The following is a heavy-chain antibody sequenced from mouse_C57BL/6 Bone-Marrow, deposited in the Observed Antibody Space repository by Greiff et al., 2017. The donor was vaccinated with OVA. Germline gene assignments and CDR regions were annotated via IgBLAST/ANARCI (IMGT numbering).Heavy chain of an antibody. CDR1: GYTFTDYE. CDR2: IDPETGGT. Sequence: VQLQQSGAELVRPGASVTLSCKASGYTFTDYEMHWVKQTPVHGLEWIGAIDPETGGTAYNQKFKGKAILTADKSSSTAYMELRSLTSEDSAVYYCTRGYSNYYAMGYWGRGTSVTVSS. D-gene: IGHD2-5*01. J-gene: IGHJ4*01. V-gene: IGHV1-15*01. CDR3: TRGYSNYYAMGY.